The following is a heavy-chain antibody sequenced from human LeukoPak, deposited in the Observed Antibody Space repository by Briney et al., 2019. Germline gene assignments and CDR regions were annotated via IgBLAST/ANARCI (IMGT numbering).Heavy chain of an antibody. CDR2: ISSSSSYI. V-gene: IGHV3-21*01. CDR1: GFTFSDYW. CDR3: ARDHEAYYGSGSYYYYGMDV. D-gene: IGHD3-10*01. Sequence: PGGSLRLSCAASGFTFSDYWMTWVRQAPGKGLEWVSSISSSSSYIYYADSVKGRFTISRDNAKNSLYLQMNSLRAGDTAVYYCARDHEAYYGSGSYYYYGMDVWGQGTTVTVSS. J-gene: IGHJ6*02.